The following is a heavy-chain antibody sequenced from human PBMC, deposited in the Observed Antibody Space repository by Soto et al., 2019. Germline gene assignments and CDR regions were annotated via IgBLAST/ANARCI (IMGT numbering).Heavy chain of an antibody. V-gene: IGHV3-23*01. CDR3: AAVMGSDYDYVWGSLTFDD. CDR2: ISGSGVST. CDR1: GFIFSTTA. D-gene: IGHD3-16*01. Sequence: GGSLRLSCAASGFIFSTTAMTWVRQAPGKGLEWVSTISGSGVSTYYTDSVKGRFTISRDNSKNTLYLQMNSLRAEDTAVYFCAAVMGSDYDYVWGSLTFDDWGQGTLVTVSS. J-gene: IGHJ4*02.